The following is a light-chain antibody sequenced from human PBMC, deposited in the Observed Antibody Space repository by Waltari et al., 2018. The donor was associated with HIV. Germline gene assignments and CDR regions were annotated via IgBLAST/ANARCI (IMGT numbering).Light chain of an antibody. Sequence: EIVLTQSPGTLSLSPGARANLSCRAMQSVSSSYLAWYQQKPGQAPRHLIHGASSRDTGITDRFSGSVSGTDFTHAISRLEPEDFAVYYCQQYGSSPMYTFGQGTKLEIK. J-gene: IGKJ2*01. V-gene: IGKV3-20*01. CDR2: GAS. CDR3: QQYGSSPMYT. CDR1: QSVSSSY.